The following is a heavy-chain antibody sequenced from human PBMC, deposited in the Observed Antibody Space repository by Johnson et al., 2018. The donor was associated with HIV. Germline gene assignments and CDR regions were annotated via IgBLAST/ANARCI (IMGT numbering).Heavy chain of an antibody. D-gene: IGHD2-15*01. V-gene: IGHV3-30*19. J-gene: IGHJ3*02. Sequence: QMQLVESGGGLVQPGGSLRLSCAASGFTFNNYGMHWVRQSPGKGLEWVAVVSYDGSERYYADSVKGRFTISRDNSKNTLYLQMNSLKTEDTAVYYCTTDDVVPPAFDIWGQGTMVTVSS. CDR1: GFTFNNYG. CDR2: VSYDGSER. CDR3: TTDDVVPPAFDI.